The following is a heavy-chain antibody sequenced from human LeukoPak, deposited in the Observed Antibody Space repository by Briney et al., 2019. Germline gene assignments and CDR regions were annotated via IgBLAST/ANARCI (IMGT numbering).Heavy chain of an antibody. D-gene: IGHD6-19*01. Sequence: SETLSLTCAVYGASFSDYYWSWIRQPPGKGLEWIGEINHSGRTNYNPSTKSRVTISLDASKNQFSLKLSSVTAADTAVYYCARGQSLGSYNWFDPWGQGTLVTVSS. CDR2: INHSGRT. CDR3: ARGQSLGSYNWFDP. J-gene: IGHJ5*02. CDR1: GASFSDYY. V-gene: IGHV4-34*01.